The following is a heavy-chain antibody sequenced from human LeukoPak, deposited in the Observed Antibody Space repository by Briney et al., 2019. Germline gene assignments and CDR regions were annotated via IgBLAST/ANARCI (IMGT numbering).Heavy chain of an antibody. CDR1: GFTLSSYW. CDR2: IKHDESEK. J-gene: IGHJ4*02. CDR3: ARDNGGSLDH. V-gene: IGHV3-7*03. Sequence: GGSLRLSCAASGFTLSSYWMGWVRQAPGKGLEWVANIKHDESEKYYAESVRGRFTISRENAKNSLYLQMNSLRAEDTALYYCARDNGGSLDHRGQGTLLTVSS. D-gene: IGHD4-23*01.